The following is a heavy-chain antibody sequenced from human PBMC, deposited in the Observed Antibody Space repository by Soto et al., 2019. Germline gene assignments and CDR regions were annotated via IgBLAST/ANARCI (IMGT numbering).Heavy chain of an antibody. CDR3: AVAGLPFEY. Sequence: QVQLVQSGAEVKKPGASVKVSCKTSGYTFTGYYIHWVRQAPGQGLEWMALINPNSGDTHYGHKFQGRVPLTRDTSINTVYMEVTSLRFDDTAVYYCAVAGLPFEYWGQGTLVTVFS. CDR2: INPNSGDT. D-gene: IGHD6-19*01. CDR1: GYTFTGYY. J-gene: IGHJ4*02. V-gene: IGHV1-2*02.